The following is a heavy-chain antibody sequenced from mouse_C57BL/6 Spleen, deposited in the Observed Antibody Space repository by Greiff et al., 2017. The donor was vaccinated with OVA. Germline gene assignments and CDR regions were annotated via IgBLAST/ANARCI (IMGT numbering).Heavy chain of an antibody. CDR3: ARPLLPSYAMDY. CDR1: GFTFSDYY. Sequence: EVQVVESGGGLVQPGGSLKLSCAASGFTFSDYYMYWVRQTPEKRLEWVAYISNGGGSTYYPDTVKGRFTISRDNAKNTLYLQMSRLKSEDTAMYYCARPLLPSYAMDYWGQGTSVTVSS. CDR2: ISNGGGST. J-gene: IGHJ4*01. D-gene: IGHD1-1*01. V-gene: IGHV5-12*01.